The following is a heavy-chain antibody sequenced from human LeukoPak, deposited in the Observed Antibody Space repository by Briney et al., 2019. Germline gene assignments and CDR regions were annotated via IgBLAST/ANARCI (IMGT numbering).Heavy chain of an antibody. V-gene: IGHV3-23*01. CDR1: GYTFSSSA. CDR3: AKDPEGRHWLAFDY. CDR2: ISGSDDYT. Sequence: RTGGSLRLSCAASGYTFSSSAMSWVRQTPGRGLEWVSSISGSDDYTYYADSVKGRFTISRDNSKNTLYLQMDSLRAEDTAVYYCAKDPEGRHWLAFDYWGQGSLVTVSS. J-gene: IGHJ4*02. D-gene: IGHD6-19*01.